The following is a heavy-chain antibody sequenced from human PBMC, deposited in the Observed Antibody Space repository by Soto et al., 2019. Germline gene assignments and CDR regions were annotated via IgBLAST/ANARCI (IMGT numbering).Heavy chain of an antibody. CDR2: IYYSGNP. D-gene: IGHD3-10*01. Sequence: QLQLQESGPGLVNPSETLSLTCTVSGGSIISSSDYWGWIRQPPGKGLEWIGSIYYSGNPVYNPSLKSRVSISEDTSKSQFSLQLISVTAADTAVYYCATRGSVAGTYWFDPWGQGTLVTVSS. J-gene: IGHJ5*02. V-gene: IGHV4-39*01. CDR1: GGSIISSSDY. CDR3: ATRGSVAGTYWFDP.